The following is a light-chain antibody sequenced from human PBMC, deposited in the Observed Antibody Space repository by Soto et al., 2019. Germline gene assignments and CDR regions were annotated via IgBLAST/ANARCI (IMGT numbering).Light chain of an antibody. CDR1: QSVSSY. J-gene: IGKJ4*01. CDR2: DAS. CDR3: QQRSNWPLT. Sequence: EIVLTQSPATLSLSPGERATLSCRASQSVSSYLAWYQQKPGQAPRLLTYDASNRVTGIPARFSGSGSGTDFTLTISSLEPEDFAVYYCQQRSNWPLTFGGGTKVDIK. V-gene: IGKV3-11*01.